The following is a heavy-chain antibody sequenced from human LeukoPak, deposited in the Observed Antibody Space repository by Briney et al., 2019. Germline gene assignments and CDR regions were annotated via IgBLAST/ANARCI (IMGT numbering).Heavy chain of an antibody. J-gene: IGHJ4*02. Sequence: PSETLSLTCTVSGGSITSYYWSWIRQPPGKGLEWIGEINHSGSTYYNPSLTSRVTISVDTSKKQFSLKLSSVTAADTAVYYCARGYDSGLDYWGQGTLVTVSS. D-gene: IGHD3-3*01. V-gene: IGHV4-34*01. CDR3: ARGYDSGLDY. CDR2: INHSGST. CDR1: GGSITSYY.